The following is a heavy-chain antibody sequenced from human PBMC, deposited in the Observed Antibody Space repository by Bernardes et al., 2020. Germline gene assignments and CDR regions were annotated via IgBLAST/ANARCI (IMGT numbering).Heavy chain of an antibody. V-gene: IGHV3-7*01. CDR3: ARDRAWGGDPPHFDY. J-gene: IGHJ4*02. CDR1: GFTFSSHW. Sequence: GGSLRLSCAASGFTFSSHWMSWVRQAPGKGLEWVANIRQDGSEKYYVDSVKGRFTISRDNAKNSLYLQMNSLRVEDTAVYYCARDRAWGGDPPHFDYWGQGTLVTVSS. D-gene: IGHD2-21*02. CDR2: IRQDGSEK.